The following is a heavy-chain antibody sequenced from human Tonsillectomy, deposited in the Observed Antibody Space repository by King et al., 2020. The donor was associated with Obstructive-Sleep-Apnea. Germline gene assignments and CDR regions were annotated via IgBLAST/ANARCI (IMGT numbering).Heavy chain of an antibody. CDR1: GFTFDDYA. Sequence: VQLVESGGAVVQPGGSLRLSCAASGFTFDDYAMHWVRQAPGKGLEWVSLISWDGGSTYYAVSVKGRFTNSRDNSKNSLYLQMNSLRAEDTALYYCAKSQDFDYWGQGTLVTVSS. V-gene: IGHV3-43D*03. CDR2: ISWDGGST. J-gene: IGHJ4*02. CDR3: AKSQDFDY.